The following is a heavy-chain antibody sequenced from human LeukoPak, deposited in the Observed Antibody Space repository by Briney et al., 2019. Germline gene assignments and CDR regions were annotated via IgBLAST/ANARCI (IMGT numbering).Heavy chain of an antibody. CDR2: SNSVGGRT. V-gene: IGHV3-74*01. CDR1: GFTFSTYW. D-gene: IGHD3-22*01. J-gene: IGHJ3*02. CDR3: ARDTYYYDSSGYYFETYAFDI. Sequence: GGSLRLSCAASGFTFSTYWMHWVRQAPGKGLVWVSRSNSVGGRTIYADSVKGRCTISRDNAKNTLYLQMNSLRAEDTAVYYCARDTYYYDSSGYYFETYAFDIWGQGTMVTVSS.